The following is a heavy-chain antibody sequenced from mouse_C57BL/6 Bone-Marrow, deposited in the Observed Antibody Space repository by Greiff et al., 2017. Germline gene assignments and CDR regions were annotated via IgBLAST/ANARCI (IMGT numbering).Heavy chain of an antibody. Sequence: EVQLQQSGAELVRPGASVKLSCTASGFNITDDYMHWVKQRPEQGLEWIGWIDPENGDTEYASKFQGKATITADTSSNTAYLQLSSLTSEDTAVYYGTATMVTTGGFAYWGQGTLVTVSA. J-gene: IGHJ3*01. CDR1: GFNITDDY. CDR2: IDPENGDT. D-gene: IGHD2-2*01. V-gene: IGHV14-4*01. CDR3: TATMVTTGGFAY.